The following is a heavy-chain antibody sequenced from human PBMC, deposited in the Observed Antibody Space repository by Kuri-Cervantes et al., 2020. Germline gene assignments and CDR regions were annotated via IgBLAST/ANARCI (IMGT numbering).Heavy chain of an antibody. CDR3: ARGRHGSGSYYPYYYYYYMDV. CDR2: INPNSGGT. V-gene: IGHV1-2*02. Sequence: ASVKVSCKASGYTFTGYYMHWVRQAPGQGLEWMGWINPNSGGTNYAQKFQGRVTITSDRSVSTAYMELSSLRSEDTAVYYCARGRHGSGSYYPYYYYYYMDVWGKGTTVTVSS. CDR1: GYTFTGYY. J-gene: IGHJ6*03. D-gene: IGHD3-10*01.